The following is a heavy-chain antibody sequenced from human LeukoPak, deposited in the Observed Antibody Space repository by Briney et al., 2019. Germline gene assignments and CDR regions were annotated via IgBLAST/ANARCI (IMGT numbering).Heavy chain of an antibody. CDR3: ARRVGYEYYFDY. Sequence: GASVKVSCKASGYTFSDYYVFRLRQAPGQGPEWMGWVNPKSGGTQYVQKFRGRVTMTRDTSMTTAYMELSNLTSDDTAVYYCARRVGYEYYFDYWGQGTLVTVSS. CDR2: VNPKSGGT. D-gene: IGHD5-12*01. CDR1: GYTFSDYY. J-gene: IGHJ4*02. V-gene: IGHV1-2*02.